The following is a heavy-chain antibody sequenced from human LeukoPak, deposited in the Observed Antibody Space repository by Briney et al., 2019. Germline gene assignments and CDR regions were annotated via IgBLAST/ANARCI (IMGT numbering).Heavy chain of an antibody. CDR1: GYTLSHYG. Sequence: GGSLRLSCVGSGYTLSHYGMHWVRQAPGKGLEWVAVISYDGSNKYYAGSVKGRFTISRDNSKNTLYLQMNSLRAEDTAVYYCARARTEYDFWSGIDYWGQGTLVTVSS. CDR2: ISYDGSNK. D-gene: IGHD3-3*01. V-gene: IGHV3-30*05. J-gene: IGHJ4*02. CDR3: ARARTEYDFWSGIDY.